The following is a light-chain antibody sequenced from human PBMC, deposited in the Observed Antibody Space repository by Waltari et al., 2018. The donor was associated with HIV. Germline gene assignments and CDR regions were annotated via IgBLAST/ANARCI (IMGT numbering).Light chain of an antibody. CDR2: GDN. Sequence: SSELAQDPAVSEAWGQTVRITRQGQRERRYNESWYQQKPGQAPVLVVYGDNTRPSGIPDRFSGSRSGNTASLTIAGAQTEDEADYYCNSRDSSGHWFFGGGTKVTVL. V-gene: IGLV3-19*01. CDR1: RERRYN. CDR3: NSRDSSGHWF. J-gene: IGLJ3*02.